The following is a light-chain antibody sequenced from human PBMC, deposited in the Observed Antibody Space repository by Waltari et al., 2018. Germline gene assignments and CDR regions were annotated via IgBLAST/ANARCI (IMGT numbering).Light chain of an antibody. CDR2: DVS. Sequence: QSALTQPRSVSGSPGQSVTISCTGTSSDVGGYNYVSWYQQHPGKAPKLMIYDVSKRPSGLPERFSGSKSGNTSSLTISGLQAEDEADYYCCSYAGSYTFEVFGGGTKLTVL. CDR1: SSDVGGYNY. CDR3: CSYAGSYTFEV. J-gene: IGLJ2*01. V-gene: IGLV2-11*01.